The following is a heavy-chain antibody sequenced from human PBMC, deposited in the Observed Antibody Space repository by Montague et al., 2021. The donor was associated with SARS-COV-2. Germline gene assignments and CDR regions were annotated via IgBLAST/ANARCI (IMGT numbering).Heavy chain of an antibody. CDR2: ISYDGSNK. J-gene: IGHJ6*02. Sequence: SLRLSCAASGFTFSSYAMHWVRQAPGKGLEWVAVISYDGSNKYYADSVKGRFTIPRDNSKNTLYLQMNSLRAEDTAVYYCARDPLVQLSLGMDVWGQGTTVTVSS. CDR1: GFTFSSYA. V-gene: IGHV3-30*04. CDR3: ARDPLVQLSLGMDV. D-gene: IGHD5-18*01.